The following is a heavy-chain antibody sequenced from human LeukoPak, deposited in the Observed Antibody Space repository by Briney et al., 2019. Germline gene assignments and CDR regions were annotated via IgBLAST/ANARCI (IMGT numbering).Heavy chain of an antibody. Sequence: ASVKVSCKASGGTFSSYTISWVRQATGQGLEWMGWMNPNSGNTGYAQKFQGRVTMTRNTSISTAYMELSSLRSEDTAVYYCARAQTFGYGYGDLDYWGQGTLVTVSS. D-gene: IGHD5-18*01. CDR3: ARAQTFGYGYGDLDY. J-gene: IGHJ4*02. V-gene: IGHV1-8*02. CDR2: MNPNSGNT. CDR1: GGTFSSYT.